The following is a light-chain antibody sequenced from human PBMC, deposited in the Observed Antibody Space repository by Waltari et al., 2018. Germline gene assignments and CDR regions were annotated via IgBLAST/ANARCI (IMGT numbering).Light chain of an antibody. V-gene: IGKV1-33*01. J-gene: IGKJ4*01. Sequence: DIHTTQSPSSLSVSVGDRVTITCQASQDIRKNLYWFQQKPGKAPQVLIFDASNSQAAVPSRFSGSGSGTDFAFTISSLQPEDIGTYFCQQYANLPLTFGGGTRVEIK. CDR3: QQYANLPLT. CDR2: DAS. CDR1: QDIRKN.